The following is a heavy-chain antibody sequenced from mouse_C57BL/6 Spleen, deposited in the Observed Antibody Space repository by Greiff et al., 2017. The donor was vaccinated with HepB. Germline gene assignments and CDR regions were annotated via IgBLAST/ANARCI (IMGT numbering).Heavy chain of an antibody. D-gene: IGHD4-1*01. CDR1: GYTFTSYW. J-gene: IGHJ2*01. CDR3: ARDLTGVFDY. Sequence: QVQLQQSGAELVMPGASVKLSCKASGYTFTSYWMHWVKQRPGQGLEWIGEIDPSDSYTNYNQKFKGKSTLTVDKSSSTAYMQLSSLTSEDSAVYYCARDLTGVFDYWGQGTTLTVSS. CDR2: IDPSDSYT. V-gene: IGHV1-69*01.